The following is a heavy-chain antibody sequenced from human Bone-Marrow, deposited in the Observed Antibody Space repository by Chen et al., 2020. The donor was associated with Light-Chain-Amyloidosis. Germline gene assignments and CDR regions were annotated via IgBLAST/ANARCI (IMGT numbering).Heavy chain of an antibody. D-gene: IGHD3-10*01. V-gene: IGHV4-31*11. CDR3: ARSLRGWFDP. Sequence: QVQLQESGPGLVKPSQTLSLNCAASGDSLSSSGYYWSWIRHHPGMGLEWIGNIYYDGTTSYSPSLKSRVSITSDMSKNQFSLRLSSVTAADTAVYYCARSLRGWFDPWGQGTLVTVSS. CDR1: GDSLSSSGYY. CDR2: IYYDGTT. J-gene: IGHJ5*02.